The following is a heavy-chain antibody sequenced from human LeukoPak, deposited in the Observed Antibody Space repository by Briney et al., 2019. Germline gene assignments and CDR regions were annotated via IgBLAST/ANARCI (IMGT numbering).Heavy chain of an antibody. CDR1: GFTFSNAW. CDR3: TTAPVVAQDFDY. D-gene: IGHD2-15*01. Sequence: GGSLRLSCAASGFTFSNAWMSWVRQAPGKGLEWVGRIKSKTDGGTTDYAAPVKGRFTISRDDSKNTLYLQMNSLKTEDTAVYYCTTAPVVAQDFDYWSQGTLVTVSS. CDR2: IKSKTDGGTT. J-gene: IGHJ4*02. V-gene: IGHV3-15*01.